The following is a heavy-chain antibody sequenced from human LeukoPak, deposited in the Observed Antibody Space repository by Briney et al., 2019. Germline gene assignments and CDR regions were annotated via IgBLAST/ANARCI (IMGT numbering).Heavy chain of an antibody. CDR3: ARDVGRYIPCDY. CDR2: ISSSSSYI. J-gene: IGHJ4*02. CDR1: GFTFSSYS. V-gene: IGHV3-21*01. D-gene: IGHD1-26*01. Sequence: PGGSLRLSCAASGFTFSSYSMTWVRQAPGKGLEWASSISSSSSYIYYADSVKGRFTISRDNAKNSLYLQMNSLRAEDTAVYYCARDVGRYIPCDYWGQGTLVTVSS.